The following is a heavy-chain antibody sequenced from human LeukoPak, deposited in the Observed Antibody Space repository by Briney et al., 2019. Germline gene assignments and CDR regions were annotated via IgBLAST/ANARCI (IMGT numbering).Heavy chain of an antibody. V-gene: IGHV4-59*12. D-gene: IGHD3-3*02. CDR2: IYYSGST. Sequence: SETLSLTCTVSGGSISSYYWSWIRQPPGKGLEWIGYIYYSGSTNYNPSLKSRVTISVDTSKNQFSLKLSSVTAADTAVYYCARRSPVSKHFVYWGQGTLVTVSS. J-gene: IGHJ4*02. CDR3: ARRSPVSKHFVY. CDR1: GGSISSYY.